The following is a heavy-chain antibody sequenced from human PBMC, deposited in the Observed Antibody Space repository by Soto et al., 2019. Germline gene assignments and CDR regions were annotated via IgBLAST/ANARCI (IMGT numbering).Heavy chain of an antibody. D-gene: IGHD3-10*02. CDR1: GFTFSIYG. CDR2: ISYDGSNK. CDR3: AKDQLYIRGVIDSWFDH. V-gene: IGHV3-30*18. Sequence: GGSLRLSCAASGFTFSIYGMHWVRQAPGKGLEWVAVISYDGSNKYYADSVKGRFTISRDNSKNTLYLQMNSLRGEDTAVYYCAKDQLYIRGVIDSWFDHWGQGTVVTVSS. J-gene: IGHJ5*02.